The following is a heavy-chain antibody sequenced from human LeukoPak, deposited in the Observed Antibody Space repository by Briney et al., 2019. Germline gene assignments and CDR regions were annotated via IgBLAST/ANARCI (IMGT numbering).Heavy chain of an antibody. Sequence: GASVKVSCKASGYTFTGYYMHWVRQAPGQGLEWMGRINPNSGGTNYAQKFQGRVTMTRDTSISTAYMELSRLRSDDTAVYYCARDADWQQLSPRIDYWGQGTLVTVSS. CDR1: GYTFTGYY. D-gene: IGHD6-13*01. CDR3: ARDADWQQLSPRIDY. J-gene: IGHJ4*02. V-gene: IGHV1-2*06. CDR2: INPNSGGT.